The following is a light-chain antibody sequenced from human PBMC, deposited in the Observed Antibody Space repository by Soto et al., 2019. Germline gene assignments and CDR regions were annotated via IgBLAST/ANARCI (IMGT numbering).Light chain of an antibody. CDR3: QQYNSYSWT. CDR2: VAS. J-gene: IGKJ1*01. V-gene: IGKV1-5*01. Sequence: DIQMTQSPSTLSASVGDRVTITCRARQSISTWLAWYQQKPGKAPKLLIYVASSLESGVPSRFSGSGSGTEFTLTISSLQPDDFATYYCQQYNSYSWTFGQGTKVEIK. CDR1: QSISTW.